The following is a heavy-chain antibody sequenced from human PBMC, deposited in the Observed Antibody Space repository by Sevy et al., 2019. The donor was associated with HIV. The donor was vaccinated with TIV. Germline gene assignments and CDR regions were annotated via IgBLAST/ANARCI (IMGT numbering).Heavy chain of an antibody. CDR2: MTSSGSYI. Sequence: GGSLRLSCAASGFTFSTSTMNWVRQAPGKGLEWVSLMTSSGSYILYADSVKVRFNISRDNAKNSVFLQMNGLRVEDTAVYYCVRDGWNYWGQGTLVTVSS. D-gene: IGHD2-15*01. V-gene: IGHV3-21*01. CDR3: VRDGWNY. CDR1: GFTFSTST. J-gene: IGHJ4*02.